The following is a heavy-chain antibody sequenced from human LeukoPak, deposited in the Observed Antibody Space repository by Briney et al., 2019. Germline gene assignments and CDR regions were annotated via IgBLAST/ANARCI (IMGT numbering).Heavy chain of an antibody. CDR1: GFTFSSYA. CDR2: ISYDGSNK. Sequence: GGSLRLSCAASGFTFSSYAMHWVRQAPGKELEWVAVISYDGSNKYYADSVKGRFTISRDNPKNTLYLQMNSLRAEDTAVYYCARGLAYYYDSSAYFLDYWGQGTLVTVSS. J-gene: IGHJ4*02. D-gene: IGHD3-22*01. V-gene: IGHV3-30*04. CDR3: ARGLAYYYDSSAYFLDY.